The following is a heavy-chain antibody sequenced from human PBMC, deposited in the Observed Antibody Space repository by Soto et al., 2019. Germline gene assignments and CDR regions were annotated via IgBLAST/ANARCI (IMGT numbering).Heavy chain of an antibody. D-gene: IGHD6-19*01. CDR3: ARRRGLVRVFDF. Sequence: PSETLSLTCAVYGGSVSGYFWGWFRQAPGKGLEWIGELNHSEISNYNPSLKSRVTMSVDTSKNQFSLNLSSVTAADTALYFCARRRGLVRVFDFWGHGPFVTVS. J-gene: IGHJ4*01. CDR2: LNHSEIS. CDR1: GGSVSGYF. V-gene: IGHV4-34*01.